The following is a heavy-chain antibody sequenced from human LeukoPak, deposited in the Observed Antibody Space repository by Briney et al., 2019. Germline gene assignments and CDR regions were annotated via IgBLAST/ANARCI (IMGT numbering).Heavy chain of an antibody. CDR2: FDPEDGET. CDR3: ARGGPAAGTLDWFDP. CDR1: GYTLTELS. Sequence: ASVKVSCKVSGYTLTELSMHWVRQAPGKGLEWMGGFDPEDGETIYAQKFQGRVTMTEDTSTDTAYMELSSLRSEDTAVYYCARGGPAAGTLDWFDPWGQGTLVTVSS. V-gene: IGHV1-24*01. D-gene: IGHD6-13*01. J-gene: IGHJ5*02.